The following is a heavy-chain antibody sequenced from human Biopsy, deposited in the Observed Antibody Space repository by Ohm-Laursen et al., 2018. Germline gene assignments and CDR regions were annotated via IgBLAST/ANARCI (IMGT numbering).Heavy chain of an antibody. J-gene: IGHJ4*02. CDR3: ARDPGQDGAIDF. Sequence: SLRLSCAASGFIFSTYTMNWVRQAPGKGLEWVAVIWHDERNKQYADSVKGRVTIPRDNSKSTLFLQMDSLRVDDTAVYHCARDPGQDGAIDFWGQGTLVTVSS. CDR2: IWHDERNK. CDR1: GFIFSTYT. D-gene: IGHD4/OR15-4a*01. V-gene: IGHV3-33*08.